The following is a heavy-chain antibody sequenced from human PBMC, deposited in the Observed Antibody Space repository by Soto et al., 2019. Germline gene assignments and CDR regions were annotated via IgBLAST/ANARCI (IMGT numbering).Heavy chain of an antibody. CDR2: ISAYNGNT. V-gene: IGHV1-18*01. CDR3: ARWGGVDTAMAYDVDY. CDR1: GYTFTSYG. D-gene: IGHD5-18*01. Sequence: ASVKVSCKASGYTFTSYGISWVRQAPGQGLEWMGWISAYNGNTNYAQKLQGRVTMTTDTSTSTAYMELRSLRSDDTAVYYCARWGGVDTAMAYDVDYWGQGILATVSS. J-gene: IGHJ4*02.